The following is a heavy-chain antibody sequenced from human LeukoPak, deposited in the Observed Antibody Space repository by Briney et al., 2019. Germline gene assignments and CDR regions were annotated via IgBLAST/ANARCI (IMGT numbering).Heavy chain of an antibody. CDR2: ISSSSSYI. V-gene: IGHV3-21*01. CDR3: ARDSLDGGANDY. J-gene: IGHJ4*02. Sequence: GGSLRLXCAASGFTFSSYSMNWVRPAPGKGLEWVSSISSSSSYIYYADSVKGRFTISRDNAKNSLYLQMNSLRAEDTAVYYCARDSLDGGANDYWGQGTLVTVSS. D-gene: IGHD1-1*01. CDR1: GFTFSSYS.